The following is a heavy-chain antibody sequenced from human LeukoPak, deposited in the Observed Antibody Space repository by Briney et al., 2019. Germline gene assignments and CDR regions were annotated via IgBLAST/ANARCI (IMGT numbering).Heavy chain of an antibody. CDR3: ARAYSSSRPFFDY. J-gene: IGHJ4*02. Sequence: GGSLRLSCAASGFTFSDYYMSWIRQAPGKGLEWVSYISSSGSTIYYAALVRGRFTISRDNAKNSLCLQMNSLRAEDTAVYYCARAYSSSRPFFDYWGQGTLVTVSS. V-gene: IGHV3-11*04. CDR1: GFTFSDYY. D-gene: IGHD6-13*01. CDR2: ISSSGSTI.